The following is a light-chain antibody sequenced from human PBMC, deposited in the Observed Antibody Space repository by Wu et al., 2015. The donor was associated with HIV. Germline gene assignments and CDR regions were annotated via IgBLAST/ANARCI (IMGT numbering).Light chain of an antibody. J-gene: IGKJ2*01. CDR2: GTS. CDR3: QQYSNSPPLFT. V-gene: IGKV3-20*01. CDR1: QSVSSSY. Sequence: EIVLTQSPGTLSLSPGERATLSCRASQSVSSSYLAWYQQKPGQAPRLLIYGTSSRANGIPDRFSGSGSGTDFTLTISRLESEDFAMYYCQQYSNSPPLFTFGQGTKLEIK.